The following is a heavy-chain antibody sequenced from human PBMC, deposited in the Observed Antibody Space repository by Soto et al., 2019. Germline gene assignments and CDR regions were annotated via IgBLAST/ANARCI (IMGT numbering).Heavy chain of an antibody. CDR3: ARGNRPHTWFDP. V-gene: IGHV4-4*07. D-gene: IGHD4-4*01. CDR2: IYPSGST. J-gene: IGHJ5*02. Sequence: SETLSLTCTVSGGSISFYYWAWIRQPAGKGLEWIGRIYPSGSTNYNPSLKSRVTMSVDTSKNQFSLKLSSVTAADTAVYYCARGNRPHTWFDPWGQGTLVTVSS. CDR1: GGSISFYY.